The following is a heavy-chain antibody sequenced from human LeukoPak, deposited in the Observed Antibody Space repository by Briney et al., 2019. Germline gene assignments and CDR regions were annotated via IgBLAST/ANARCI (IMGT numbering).Heavy chain of an antibody. J-gene: IGHJ5*02. CDR1: GDSVSSNSAA. CDR2: TYYRSKWYN. CDR3: ARGMVRGVSSMSWFDP. Sequence: SQTLSLTCAISGDSVSSNSAAWNWIRQSPSRGLEWLGRTYYRSKWYNDYAVSVKSRITINPDTSKNQFSLQLNSVTPEDTAVYYCARGMVRGVSSMSWFDPWGQGTLVTVSS. D-gene: IGHD3-10*01. V-gene: IGHV6-1*01.